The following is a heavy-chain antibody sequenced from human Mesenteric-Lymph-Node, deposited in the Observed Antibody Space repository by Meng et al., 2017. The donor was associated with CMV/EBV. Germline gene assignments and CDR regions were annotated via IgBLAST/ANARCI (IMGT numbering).Heavy chain of an antibody. J-gene: IGHJ4*02. Sequence: VSGASIRSNYWSWIRQAPGKGLEWIGYIYNGGSTDYSPSLKGRVTISLDTSRNQFSLKLTSLTAADTAVYYCARDIPYYYGSAAFDSWGRGTLVTVSS. CDR1: GASIRSNY. CDR3: ARDIPYYYGSAAFDS. D-gene: IGHD3-10*01. CDR2: IYNGGST. V-gene: IGHV4-59*01.